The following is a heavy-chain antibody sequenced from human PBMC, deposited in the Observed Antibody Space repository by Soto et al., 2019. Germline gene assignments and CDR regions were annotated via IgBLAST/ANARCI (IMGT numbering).Heavy chain of an antibody. D-gene: IGHD6-19*01. CDR2: IYYSGST. CDR3: ASGDSSGWTRGLTVPYYYGMDV. V-gene: IGHV4-59*01. J-gene: IGHJ6*02. CDR1: GGSISSYY. Sequence: SETLSLTCTVSGGSISSYYWSWIRQPPGKGLEWIGYIYYSGSTNYNPSLKSRVTISVDTSKNQFSLKLSSVTAADTAVYYCASGDSSGWTRGLTVPYYYGMDVWGQGTTVTVSS.